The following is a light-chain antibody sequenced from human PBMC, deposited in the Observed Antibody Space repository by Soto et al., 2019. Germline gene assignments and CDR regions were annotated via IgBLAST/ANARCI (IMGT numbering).Light chain of an antibody. J-gene: IGKJ1*01. Sequence: EILMTQSPATLSVSPGERATLSCRASQNVNSNLAWYQQKPGQAPRLLIYVASTRATGIPARFSGSGSGTEFTLTISSLQSEDSAVYYCQQYHNWPSWTFGQGTKVDIK. V-gene: IGKV3-15*01. CDR3: QQYHNWPSWT. CDR1: QNVNSN. CDR2: VAS.